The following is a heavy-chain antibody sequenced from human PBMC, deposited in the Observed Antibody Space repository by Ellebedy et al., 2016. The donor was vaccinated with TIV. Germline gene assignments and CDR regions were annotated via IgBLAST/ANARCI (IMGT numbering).Heavy chain of an antibody. J-gene: IGHJ5*02. CDR1: GFTFSSYG. Sequence: GGSLRLSCAASGFTFSSYGMHWVRQAPGKGLEWVANIKQDGSEKYYVDSVKGRFTISRDNAKNSLYLQMNSLRAEDTAVYYCARDPLSVAAAAHTNWFDPWGQGTLVTVSS. D-gene: IGHD6-13*01. CDR3: ARDPLSVAAAAHTNWFDP. V-gene: IGHV3-7*01. CDR2: IKQDGSEK.